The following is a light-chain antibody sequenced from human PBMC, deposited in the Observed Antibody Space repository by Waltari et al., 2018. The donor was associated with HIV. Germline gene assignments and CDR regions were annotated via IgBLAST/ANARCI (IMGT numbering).Light chain of an antibody. Sequence: NFMLTQPHSVSESPGKTVTISCTRSSGSLASNYVKWYQQRPGSAPTTVIYEDNQRPSGVPDRFSGSIDSSSNSASLTISGLKTEDETDYYCQSYDSSNRVFGGGTKLTVL. CDR2: EDN. CDR3: QSYDSSNRV. CDR1: SGSLASNY. V-gene: IGLV6-57*04. J-gene: IGLJ3*02.